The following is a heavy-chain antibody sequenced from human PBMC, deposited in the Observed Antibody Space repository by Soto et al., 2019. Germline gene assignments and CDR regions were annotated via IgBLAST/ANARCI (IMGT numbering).Heavy chain of an antibody. CDR3: ARDYDYAFDY. J-gene: IGHJ4*02. D-gene: IGHD4-17*01. CDR2: ISYDGSNT. V-gene: IGHV3-30-3*01. CDR1: GFTFSNYA. Sequence: PGGSLRLSCAASGFTFSNYAMHWVRQAPGKGLEWVAVISYDGSNTYYADSVKGRFTISRDNAKDSLYLQMHSLRVEDTAVYYCARDYDYAFDYWGQGALVTVSS.